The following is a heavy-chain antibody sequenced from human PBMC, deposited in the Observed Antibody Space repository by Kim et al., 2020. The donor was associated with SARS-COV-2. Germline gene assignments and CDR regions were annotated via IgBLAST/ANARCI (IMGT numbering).Heavy chain of an antibody. D-gene: IGHD1-1*01. CDR1: GGTFSSYA. CDR3: ASRTRNLYNWNDGYYFDY. J-gene: IGHJ4*02. Sequence: SVKVSCKASGGTFSSYAISWVRQAPGQGLEWMGGIIPIFGTANYAQKFQGRVTITADESTSTAYMELSSLRSEDTAVYYCASRTRNLYNWNDGYYFDYWGQGTLVTVSS. CDR2: IIPIFGTA. V-gene: IGHV1-69*13.